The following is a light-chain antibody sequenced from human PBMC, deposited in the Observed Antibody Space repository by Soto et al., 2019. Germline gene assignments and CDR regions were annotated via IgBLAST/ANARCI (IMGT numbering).Light chain of an antibody. CDR2: EVT. J-gene: IGLJ1*01. CDR3: MSYAGMYTYV. Sequence: QSALTQPPSASGSPGQSVTISCTGTSSDVGGYNYLSWYQHRPGKAPQLIIYEVTKRPSGVPNRFFGSNSGNTASLTVSGLQAEDESDYFCMSYAGMYTYVFGTGTKLTVL. V-gene: IGLV2-8*01. CDR1: SSDVGGYNY.